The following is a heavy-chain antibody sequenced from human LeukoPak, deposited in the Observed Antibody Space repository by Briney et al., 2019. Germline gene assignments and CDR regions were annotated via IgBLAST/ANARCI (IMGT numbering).Heavy chain of an antibody. CDR2: ISSSSSTI. Sequence: PGGSLRLSCAASGFTFSSYSMNWVRQAPGKGLEWVSYISSSSSTIYYADSVKGRFTISRDNAKNSLYLQMNSLRAEDTAVYYCAAQKYYDSSGSTFPLFDYWGQETLVTVSS. D-gene: IGHD3-22*01. CDR1: GFTFSSYS. J-gene: IGHJ4*02. CDR3: AAQKYYDSSGSTFPLFDY. V-gene: IGHV3-48*04.